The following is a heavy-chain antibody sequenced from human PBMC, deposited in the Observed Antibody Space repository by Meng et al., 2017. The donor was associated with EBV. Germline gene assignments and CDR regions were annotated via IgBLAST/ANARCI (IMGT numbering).Heavy chain of an antibody. CDR1: GFTFRNDG. Sequence: RLVAGGGLVQTGGSLRTSCTASGFTFRNDGMTWVRQDAGKGLEWVSSINTSGCNTHYADSVEGRFTISRDNSKNTLYLQMNSLRAEDTAVYYCANQLWDGGEWGQGTLVTVSS. J-gene: IGHJ4*02. V-gene: IGHV3-23*01. CDR3: ANQLWDGGE. CDR2: INTSGCNT. D-gene: IGHD3-16*01.